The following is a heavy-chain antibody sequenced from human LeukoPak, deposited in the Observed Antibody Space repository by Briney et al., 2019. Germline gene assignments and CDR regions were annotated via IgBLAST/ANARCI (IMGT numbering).Heavy chain of an antibody. V-gene: IGHV5-51*01. CDR1: GYSFTSYW. Sequence: GESLKISCKGSGYSFTSYWIGWVRQMPGKGLEWMGIIYPGDSDTRYSPSFQGQVTISADKSISTAYLQWSSLKASDTAMYYCARQDYYYDSSGYLRVNAFDIWGQGTMVTVSS. D-gene: IGHD3-22*01. CDR3: ARQDYYYDSSGYLRVNAFDI. J-gene: IGHJ3*02. CDR2: IYPGDSDT.